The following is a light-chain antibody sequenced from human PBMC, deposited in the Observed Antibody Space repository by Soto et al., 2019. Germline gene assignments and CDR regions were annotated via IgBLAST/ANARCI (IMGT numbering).Light chain of an antibody. CDR3: QKYNIAPWP. CDR2: AAS. V-gene: IGKV1-27*01. J-gene: IGKJ1*01. CDR1: QGIINC. Sequence: DIQISLYKYSLSASVGDRVIITCRASQGIINCLAWYQRKPGKVPEVRIYAASTLHSGVPSRFSGSGSGTDCTLTTSSRQPEDVATYYCQKYNIAPWPFGQVA.